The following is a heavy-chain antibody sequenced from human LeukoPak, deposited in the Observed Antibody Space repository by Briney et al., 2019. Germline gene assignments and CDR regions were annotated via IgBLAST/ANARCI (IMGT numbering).Heavy chain of an antibody. CDR2: INPNSGDT. Sequence: ASVKVSCKASGGTFSSYAISWVRQAPGQGLEWMGWINPNSGDTNYAQNFQGRVTMTRDTSLSTAYMELSRLRSDDTAVYYCARVIWGAVAFDIWGQGTMVIVSS. V-gene: IGHV1-2*02. J-gene: IGHJ3*02. CDR3: ARVIWGAVAFDI. CDR1: GGTFSSYA. D-gene: IGHD3-16*01.